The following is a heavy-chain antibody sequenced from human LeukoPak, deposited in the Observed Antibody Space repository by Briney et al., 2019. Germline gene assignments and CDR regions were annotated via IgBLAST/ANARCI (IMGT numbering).Heavy chain of an antibody. CDR3: ASSDLVTTIFDFDS. CDR1: GGSISSGDYY. Sequence: SQTLSLTCTVSGGSISSGDYYWSWIRQPPGKGLEWIGYIYYSGSTYYNPSLKSRVNISVDRSKNQFSLKLRSVTAADTAVYYCASSDLVTTIFDFDSWGQGTLVTVSS. J-gene: IGHJ4*02. V-gene: IGHV4-30-4*08. D-gene: IGHD5-12*01. CDR2: IYYSGST.